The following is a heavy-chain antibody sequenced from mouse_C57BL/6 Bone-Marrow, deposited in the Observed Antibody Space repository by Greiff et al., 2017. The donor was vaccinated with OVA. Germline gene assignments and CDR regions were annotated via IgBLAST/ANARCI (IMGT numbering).Heavy chain of an antibody. J-gene: IGHJ4*01. CDR3: TGDYDGYAMDY. CDR1: GFNIKDDY. CDR2: IDPENGDT. D-gene: IGHD2-4*01. Sequence: VQLKQSGAELVRPGASVKLSCTASGFNIKDDYMHWVKQRPEQGLEWIGWIDPENGDTEYASKFQGKATITADTSSNTAYLQLSSLTSEDTAVYYCTGDYDGYAMDYWGQGTSVTVSS. V-gene: IGHV14-4*01.